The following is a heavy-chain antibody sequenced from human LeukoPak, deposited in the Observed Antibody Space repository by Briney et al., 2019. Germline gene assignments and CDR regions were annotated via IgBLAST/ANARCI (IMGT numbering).Heavy chain of an antibody. CDR3: AHSVGPREGSYYYYYYGMDV. J-gene: IGHJ6*02. Sequence: SGPTLVNPTQTLTLTCTFSGFSLSTSGVGVGWIRQPPGKALEWLAFIYWNDDKRYSPSLKSRLTITKDTSKNQVVLTMTNMDPVDTATYYCAHSVGPREGSYYYYYYGMDVWGRGTTVTVSS. D-gene: IGHD3-10*01. V-gene: IGHV2-5*01. CDR2: IYWNDDK. CDR1: GFSLSTSGVG.